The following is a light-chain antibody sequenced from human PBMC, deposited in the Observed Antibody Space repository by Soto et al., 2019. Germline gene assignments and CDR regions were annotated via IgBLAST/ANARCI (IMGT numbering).Light chain of an antibody. CDR2: EVS. V-gene: IGLV2-14*01. CDR3: SSYTSSNTLI. J-gene: IGLJ2*01. Sequence: QSVLTQPASVSGSPGQSITISCTGTGSDIGGSDHVSWYQQHPGKPPKLLIYEVSYRPSGVSNHFSASKSGNTASLTVSGLQADDEADYYCSSYTSSNTLIFGGGTKVTVL. CDR1: GSDIGGSDH.